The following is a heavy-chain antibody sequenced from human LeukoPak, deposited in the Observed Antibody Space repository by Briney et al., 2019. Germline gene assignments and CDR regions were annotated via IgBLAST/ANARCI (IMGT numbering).Heavy chain of an antibody. J-gene: IGHJ6*02. Sequence: GGSLRLSCAASGFTFSSYAMSWVRQAPGKGLEWVSAISGSGGSTYYADSVKGRFTISRDNSKNTLYLQMNSLRAEDTALYYCARDPGYYYYGMDVWGQGTTVVVSS. CDR3: ARDPGYYYYGMDV. CDR1: GFTFSSYA. CDR2: ISGSGGST. V-gene: IGHV3-23*01.